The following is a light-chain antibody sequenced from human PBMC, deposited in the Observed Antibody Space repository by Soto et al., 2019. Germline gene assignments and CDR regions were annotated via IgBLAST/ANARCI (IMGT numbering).Light chain of an antibody. CDR2: GAS. CDR1: QSVDIN. J-gene: IGKJ2*01. CDR3: QLYGSSHMFS. V-gene: IGKV3-15*01. Sequence: EIVLTQSPATLSVSPGERVTLSCRASQSVDINLAWYQQKPGQAPRLLIYGASTRATDMPGRFRGSGAGAEFTLTISSLQSEDSAVYYCQLYGSSHMFSFGQGTKLEIK.